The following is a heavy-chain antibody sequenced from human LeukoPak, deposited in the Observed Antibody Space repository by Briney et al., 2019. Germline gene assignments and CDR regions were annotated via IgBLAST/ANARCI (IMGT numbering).Heavy chain of an antibody. J-gene: IGHJ4*02. V-gene: IGHV1-18*01. CDR3: ARDHMTGTGPQPLDY. CDR2: ISAYNGNT. CDR1: GGTFSSYA. D-gene: IGHD1-14*01. Sequence: EASVKVSCKASGGTFSSYAISWVRQAPGQGLEWMGWISAYNGNTNYAQKLQGRVTMTTDTSTSTAYMELRSLRSDDTAVYYCARDHMTGTGPQPLDYWGQGTLVTVSS.